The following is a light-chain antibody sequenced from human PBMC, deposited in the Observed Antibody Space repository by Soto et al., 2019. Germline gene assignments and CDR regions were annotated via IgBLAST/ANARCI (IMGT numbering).Light chain of an antibody. J-gene: IGLJ1*01. CDR2: DNT. CDR3: GTWDGSLSAGV. Sequence: QSVLTQPPSVSAAPGQKVTISCSGSSSNIGNNYVAWYQQLPGTAPKLLIYDNTKRPSGIPDRFSGSKSGTSATLGITGLQTGDEADYYCGTWDGSLSAGVFGTGYKVTVL. V-gene: IGLV1-51*01. CDR1: SSNIGNNY.